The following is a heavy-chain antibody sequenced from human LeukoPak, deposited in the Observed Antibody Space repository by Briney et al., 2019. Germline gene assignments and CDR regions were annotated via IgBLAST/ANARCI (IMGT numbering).Heavy chain of an antibody. V-gene: IGHV3-7*01. CDR3: ARTAGVSDY. CDR2: IKQDGSEK. CDR1: GFTFSSYL. J-gene: IGHJ4*02. D-gene: IGHD2-8*01. Sequence: GGSLRLSCAASGFTFSSYLMSWVRQAPGKGLEWVANIKQDGSEKYYVDSVKGRFTISRDNAKNSLYLQMNSLRAEDTAVYYCARTAGVSDYWGQGTLVTVSS.